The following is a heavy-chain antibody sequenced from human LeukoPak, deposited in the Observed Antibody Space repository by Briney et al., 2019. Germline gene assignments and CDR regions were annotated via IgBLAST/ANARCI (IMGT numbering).Heavy chain of an antibody. D-gene: IGHD5-12*01. CDR1: GASISSRSYY. V-gene: IGHV4-39*01. CDR2: IYFSGST. Sequence: SETLSLTCTVSGASISSRSYYWDWIRQPPGKGLDWIGSIYFSGSTYYNPSLNSRVTISVDTSKNQFSLKLISVTAADTAVYYCTRRTVATTGVDYWGQGSLVTVSS. CDR3: TRRTVATTGVDY. J-gene: IGHJ4*02.